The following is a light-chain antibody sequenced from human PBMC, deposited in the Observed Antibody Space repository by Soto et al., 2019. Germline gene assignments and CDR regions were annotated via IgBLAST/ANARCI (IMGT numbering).Light chain of an antibody. V-gene: IGKV1-5*03. J-gene: IGKJ4*01. CDR2: KAY. Sequence: DIQMTQSPPTLSASVGDRVTITCRASQSIRIWLAWYQQKPGKAPKLLIYKAYTLESGVPSRFSGSVSEKEFILTISSLQPDDFATYYCQHFNTYPLTFGGGSKVEIK. CDR3: QHFNTYPLT. CDR1: QSIRIW.